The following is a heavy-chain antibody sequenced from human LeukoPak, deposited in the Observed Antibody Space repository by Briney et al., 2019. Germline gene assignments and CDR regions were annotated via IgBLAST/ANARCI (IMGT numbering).Heavy chain of an antibody. D-gene: IGHD5-18*01. CDR2: INPNSGDT. Sequence: GASVKVSCKASGYTFTGYYLHWVRLAPGQGPEWMGWINPNSGDTNYAQKFQGRVTITRDTSIRTAYMELSRLRSDDTAVYYCAIQGGYSYGSRPRELHYYFDYWGRGTLVTVSS. V-gene: IGHV1-2*02. J-gene: IGHJ4*02. CDR3: AIQGGYSYGSRPRELHYYFDY. CDR1: GYTFTGYY.